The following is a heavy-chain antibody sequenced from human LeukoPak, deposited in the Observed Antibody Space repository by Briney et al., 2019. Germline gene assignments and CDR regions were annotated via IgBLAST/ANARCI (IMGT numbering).Heavy chain of an antibody. Sequence: ASVKVSCKASGYTFTNYGISWVRQAPGQGLEWMGWISAYNGNTNYAQKLQGRVTMTTDTSTSTAYMELRSLRSDDKAVYYCARDPYYYGSGSYYKPSFDYWGQGTLVTVSS. D-gene: IGHD3-10*01. CDR3: ARDPYYYGSGSYYKPSFDY. CDR1: GYTFTNYG. CDR2: ISAYNGNT. V-gene: IGHV1-18*01. J-gene: IGHJ4*02.